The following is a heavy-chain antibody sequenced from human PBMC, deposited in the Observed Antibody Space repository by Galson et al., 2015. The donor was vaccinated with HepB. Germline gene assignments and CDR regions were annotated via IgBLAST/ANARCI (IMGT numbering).Heavy chain of an antibody. V-gene: IGHV5-51*01. Sequence: QSGAEVKKPGESLKISCKGSGYSFTSYWIGWVRQMPEKGLEWMGIIYPSDSDTRYSPSFQGQVTISADKSISTAYLQWSSLKASDTAMYYCARPVDYDILTGVRLVDVWGQGTTVTVSS. CDR1: GYSFTSYW. J-gene: IGHJ6*02. CDR3: ARPVDYDILTGVRLVDV. CDR2: IYPSDSDT. D-gene: IGHD3-9*01.